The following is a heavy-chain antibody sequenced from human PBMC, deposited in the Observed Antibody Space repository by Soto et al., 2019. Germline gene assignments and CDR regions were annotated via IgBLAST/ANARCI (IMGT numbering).Heavy chain of an antibody. J-gene: IGHJ6*02. CDR1: GFPFSKYA. V-gene: IGHV3-23*01. CDR3: AKDPGTIDHYYPMDV. Sequence: EVQLLESGGGLVLPGASLRLSCAASGFPFSKYAMSWVRQAPGKGLEWVSSINSGAGSTHYVDSAKGQFTISRHNSKNTLFLQMHSLRADDTAVYYCAKDPGTIDHYYPMDVWGQETTITVSS. CDR2: INSGAGST. D-gene: IGHD1-7*01.